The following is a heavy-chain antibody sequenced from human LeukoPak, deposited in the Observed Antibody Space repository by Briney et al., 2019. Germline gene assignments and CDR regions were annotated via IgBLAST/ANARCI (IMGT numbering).Heavy chain of an antibody. Sequence: GGSLGLSCAASGFTFSNYWMTWVRQAPGKGLEWVANINQDGSEIKYVDSVKGRFTISRDTAKTSLYLQMNSLRTEDTAEYYCVRDSTGWKPLDYWGQGILVTVSS. CDR1: GFTFSNYW. V-gene: IGHV3-7*01. CDR3: VRDSTGWKPLDY. J-gene: IGHJ4*02. CDR2: INQDGSEI. D-gene: IGHD2-8*02.